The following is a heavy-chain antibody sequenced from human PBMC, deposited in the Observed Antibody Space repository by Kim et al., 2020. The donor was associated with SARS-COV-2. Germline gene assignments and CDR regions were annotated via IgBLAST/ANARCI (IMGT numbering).Heavy chain of an antibody. V-gene: IGHV1-24*01. CDR2: FDPEDGET. J-gene: IGHJ4*02. Sequence: ASVKVSCKVSGYTLTELSMHWVRQAPGKGLEWMGGFDPEDGETIYAQKFQGRVTMTEDTSTDTAYMELSSLRSEDTAVYYCATLYDSSGYLRVVDYWGQGTLVTVSS. D-gene: IGHD3-22*01. CDR3: ATLYDSSGYLRVVDY. CDR1: GYTLTELS.